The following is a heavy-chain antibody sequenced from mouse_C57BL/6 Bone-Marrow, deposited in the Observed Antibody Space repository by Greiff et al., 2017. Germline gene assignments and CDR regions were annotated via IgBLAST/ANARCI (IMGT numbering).Heavy chain of an antibody. V-gene: IGHV1-81*01. J-gene: IGHJ1*03. CDR2: IYPRSGNT. CDR1: GYTFTSYG. CDR3: ARLKGTTAPYWYFDV. D-gene: IGHD1-2*01. Sequence: QVQLQQSGAELARPGASVKLSCKASGYTFTSYGISWVKQRTGQGLEWIGEIYPRSGNTYYNEKFKGKATLTAAKSSSTAYMELRSLTSEDSAVYYCARLKGTTAPYWYFDVWGTGTTVTVSS.